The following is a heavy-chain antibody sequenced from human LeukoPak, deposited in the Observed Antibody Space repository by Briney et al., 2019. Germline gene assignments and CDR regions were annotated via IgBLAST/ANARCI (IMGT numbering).Heavy chain of an antibody. D-gene: IGHD3-10*01. V-gene: IGHV4-30-4*01. CDR3: ARDRNYYGSGD. CDR2: IYYSGST. J-gene: IGHJ4*02. CDR1: GGSISSGDYY. Sequence: PSETLTLTCTVSGGSISSGDYYWSWIRQPPGKGLEWIGYIYYSGSTYYNPSLKSRVTISVDTSKNQFSLKLSSVTAADTAVYYCARDRNYYGSGDWGQGTLVTVSS.